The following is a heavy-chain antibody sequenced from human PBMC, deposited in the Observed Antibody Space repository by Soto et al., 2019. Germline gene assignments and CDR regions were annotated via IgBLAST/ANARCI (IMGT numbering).Heavy chain of an antibody. V-gene: IGHV3-23*01. J-gene: IGHJ4*02. CDR3: AKADSVDHGEFDY. CDR1: GFTFSNYD. Sequence: GGSLRLSCAASGFTFSNYDMNWVRQAPGKGLEWVSAISGSGGSTYYADSVKGRFTISRDNSKSTLYLQMNSLRAEDTAVYYCAKADSVDHGEFDYWGQGTLVTVSS. CDR2: ISGSGGST. D-gene: IGHD4-17*01.